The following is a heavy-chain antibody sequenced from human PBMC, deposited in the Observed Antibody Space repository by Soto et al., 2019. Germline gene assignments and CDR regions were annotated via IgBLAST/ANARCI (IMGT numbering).Heavy chain of an antibody. D-gene: IGHD2-2*01. CDR2: IIPIFGTA. CDR3: ASRMPPNLRYGMDV. Sequence: QVQLVQSGAEVKKPGSSVKVSCKASGGTFSSYAISWVQQAPGQGLEWMGGIIPIFGTANYAQKFQGRVTITADKSTSTAYMELSSLRSEDTAVYYCASRMPPNLRYGMDVWGQGTTVTVSS. J-gene: IGHJ6*02. V-gene: IGHV1-69*06. CDR1: GGTFSSYA.